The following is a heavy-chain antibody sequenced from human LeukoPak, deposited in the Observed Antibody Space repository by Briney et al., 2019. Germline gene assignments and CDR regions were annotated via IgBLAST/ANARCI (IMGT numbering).Heavy chain of an antibody. J-gene: IGHJ5*02. CDR1: GGSFSGYY. CDR3: ARDEEGP. Sequence: PSESLSLTCAVYGGSFSGYYWSWIRQPPGKGLEWIGEINHSGSTNYNPSLKSRVTISVDTSKNQFSLKLSSVTAADTAVYYCARDEEGPWGQGTLVTVSS. CDR2: INHSGST. V-gene: IGHV4-34*01.